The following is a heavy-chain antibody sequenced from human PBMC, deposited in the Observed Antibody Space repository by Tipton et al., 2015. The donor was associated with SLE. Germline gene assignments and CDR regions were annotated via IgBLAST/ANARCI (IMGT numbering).Heavy chain of an antibody. V-gene: IGHV4-61*01. J-gene: IGHJ3*02. CDR2: SYYTGST. D-gene: IGHD3-16*01. CDR1: GDSITSGNYY. Sequence: GLVKPSQTLSLTCTVSGDSITSGNYYWSWIRQPPGKGMEWIAYSYYTGSTNYNPSLKSRVTISVDTSQNQFSLKLTSVTAADTAVYYCARSGGPYGADAFDIWGQGTMVTVSS. CDR3: ARSGGPYGADAFDI.